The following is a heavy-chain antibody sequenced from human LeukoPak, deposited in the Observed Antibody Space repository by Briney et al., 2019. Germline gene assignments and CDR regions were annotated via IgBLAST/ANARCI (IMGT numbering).Heavy chain of an antibody. CDR3: AREGVSSGWYEGAWFDP. Sequence: SETLSLTCTVSGDSISSYYWSWIRQPAGKGLEWIGRIYTSGSTNYNPSLKSRVTISVDKSKNQLSLKLTSVTAADTAVYYCAREGVSSGWYEGAWFDPWGQGTLVTVSS. CDR1: GDSISSYY. D-gene: IGHD6-19*01. J-gene: IGHJ5*02. CDR2: IYTSGST. V-gene: IGHV4-4*07.